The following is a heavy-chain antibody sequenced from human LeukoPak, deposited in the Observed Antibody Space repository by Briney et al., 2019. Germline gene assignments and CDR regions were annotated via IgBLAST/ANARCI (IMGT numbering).Heavy chain of an antibody. CDR3: ARAGVGGLGYFDY. CDR2: IYSSSSYI. D-gene: IGHD2-15*01. Sequence: GGSLRLSCAASGFTVSSYSMNWVRQAPGKGLEWVSSIYSSSSYIYYADSVKGRFTISRDNSKNSLYLQMNSLRAEDTAVYYCARAGVGGLGYFDYWGRGTLVTVSS. J-gene: IGHJ4*02. V-gene: IGHV3-21*01. CDR1: GFTVSSYS.